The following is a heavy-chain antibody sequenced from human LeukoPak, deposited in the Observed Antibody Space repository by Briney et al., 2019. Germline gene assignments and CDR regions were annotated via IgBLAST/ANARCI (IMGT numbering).Heavy chain of an antibody. CDR3: ARGGGDWNDAYQNAFDI. CDR1: GGSFSGSY. Sequence: SETLSLTCAVYGGSFSGSYWSWISQSPGKGLEWNGEIIHSGSTTYNPSLKSRVTISIDTSKNQFSLKLSSVTAADTAVYYCARGGGDWNDAYQNAFDIWDQGTMGTVSS. CDR2: IIHSGST. D-gene: IGHD1-1*01. V-gene: IGHV4-34*01. J-gene: IGHJ3*02.